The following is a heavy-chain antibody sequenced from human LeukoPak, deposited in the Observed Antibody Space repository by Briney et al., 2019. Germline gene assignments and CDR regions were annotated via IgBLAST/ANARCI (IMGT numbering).Heavy chain of an antibody. CDR2: IWYDGSNQ. CDR3: AKDSGDYVIDF. V-gene: IGHV3-30*02. D-gene: IGHD2-21*02. Sequence: PGGSLRLSCAASGFTVSSNYMSWVRQAPGKGLEWVAFIWYDGSNQDYADSVKGRFTISRDNSKNTLDLQMNSLRAEDTAVYYCAKDSGDYVIDFWGQGTLATVSS. J-gene: IGHJ4*02. CDR1: GFTVSSNY.